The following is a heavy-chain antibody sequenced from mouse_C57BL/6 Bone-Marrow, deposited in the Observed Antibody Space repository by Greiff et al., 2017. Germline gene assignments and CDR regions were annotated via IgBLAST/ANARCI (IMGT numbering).Heavy chain of an antibody. CDR2: ISAGGSYT. CDR1: GFTFSSYA. Sequence: EVQLQESGGGLVKPGGSLTLSCAASGFTFSSYAMSWVRQTPEKRLEWVATISAGGSYTYYPDNVKGRFTISRDNANNTLYLQMSHLKSEDTAMYYCAIYGSSSFDYWGQGTTLTVSS. CDR3: AIYGSSSFDY. V-gene: IGHV5-4*01. D-gene: IGHD1-1*01. J-gene: IGHJ2*01.